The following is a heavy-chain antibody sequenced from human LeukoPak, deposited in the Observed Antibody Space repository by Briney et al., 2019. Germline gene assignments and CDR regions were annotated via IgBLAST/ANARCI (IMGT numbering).Heavy chain of an antibody. CDR1: GFTFDDYA. CDR2: ISWNSGSI. Sequence: HSGRSLRLSCAASGFTFDDYAMHWVRQAPGKGLEWVSGISWNSGSIGYADSVKGRFTISRDNAKNSLYLQMNSLRAEDTALYYCAKDISWNHFPGFDYGGQGTRVTVS. D-gene: IGHD1-1*01. J-gene: IGHJ4*02. CDR3: AKDISWNHFPGFDY. V-gene: IGHV3-9*01.